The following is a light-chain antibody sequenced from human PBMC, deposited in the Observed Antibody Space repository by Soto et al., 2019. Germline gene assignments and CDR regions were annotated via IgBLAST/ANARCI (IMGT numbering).Light chain of an antibody. V-gene: IGKV1-12*01. Sequence: DIQLTQSQSSVSASVGDRVTITCRASQVIYSWIAWYQQKPGRAPKLLIFAASNLQSGVPVRFSGSGSGTDFILSINILQPEDVTTYCSQQLDILPITFGQGTRLEIK. CDR2: AAS. CDR3: QQLDILPIT. J-gene: IGKJ5*01. CDR1: QVIYSW.